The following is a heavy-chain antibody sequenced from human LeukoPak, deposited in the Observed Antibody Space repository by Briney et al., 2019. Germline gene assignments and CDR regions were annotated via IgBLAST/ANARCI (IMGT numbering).Heavy chain of an antibody. D-gene: IGHD2-21*02. CDR2: ISGSGGST. Sequence: GGSLRLSCAASGFTFSSYAMSWGRQAPGKGLEWVSAISGSGGSTYYADSVKGRFTISRDNSKNTLYLQMNSLRAGDTAVYYCAKSDCGGDCYRPWVAFDIWGQGTMVTVSS. CDR3: AKSDCGGDCYRPWVAFDI. CDR1: GFTFSSYA. J-gene: IGHJ3*02. V-gene: IGHV3-23*01.